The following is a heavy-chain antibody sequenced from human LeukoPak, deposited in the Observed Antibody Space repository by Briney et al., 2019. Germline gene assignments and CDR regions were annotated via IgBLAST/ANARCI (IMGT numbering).Heavy chain of an antibody. CDR1: GVSIRSYY. CDR3: AKIPRDAFGV. CDR2: IYYSGST. Sequence: SETLSLTCTVSGVSIRSYYWSWIRQPPGKGLEWIGCIYYSGSTNYDPSLKSRVTISVDKSKNQFSLKLSSVTAADTAVYYCAKIPRDAFGVWGQGTLVTVSS. J-gene: IGHJ3*01. V-gene: IGHV4-59*03.